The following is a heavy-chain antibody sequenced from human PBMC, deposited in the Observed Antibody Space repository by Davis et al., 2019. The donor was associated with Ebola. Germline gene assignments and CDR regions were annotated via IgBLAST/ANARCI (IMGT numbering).Heavy chain of an antibody. CDR3: ARGWLRGGMDV. CDR1: GDSVSSAG. Sequence: PSETLSLTCAISGDSVSSAGWNWIRQSPSRGLEWLGRTYYKSKWYNDYAVSVKGRITINPDTSKNQFSLQLNSVTPEDTALYYCARGWLRGGMDVWGEGTTVTVSS. CDR2: TYYKSKWYN. V-gene: IGHV6-1*01. J-gene: IGHJ6*04. D-gene: IGHD5-18*01.